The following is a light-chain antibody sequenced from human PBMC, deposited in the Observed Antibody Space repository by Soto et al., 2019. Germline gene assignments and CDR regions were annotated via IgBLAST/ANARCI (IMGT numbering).Light chain of an antibody. V-gene: IGKV1-5*01. J-gene: IGKJ1*01. CDR1: QTVGSW. CDR2: DAS. Sequence: IHLTQSPSSLSASVGDRVTITCRASQTVGSWLAWYQQKPGTAPKFLIYDASTLESGVPSRFSGSGSGTEFTLTISSLQSEDFAVYYCQQYNNWPPTFGQGTKVDI. CDR3: QQYNNWPPT.